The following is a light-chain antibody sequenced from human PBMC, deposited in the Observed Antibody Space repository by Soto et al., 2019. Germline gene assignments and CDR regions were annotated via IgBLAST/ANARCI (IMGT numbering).Light chain of an antibody. CDR1: SSDVGAYNY. CDR3: CSYAGSYTHVV. Sequence: QSALTQPRSVSGSPGQSVTISCTGTSSDVGAYNYVSWYQQYPGKAPKVVIYEVSERPSGVPHRFSGSKSGNTASLIISGLQAEDEADYDCCSYAGSYTHVVFGAGTKRTVL. V-gene: IGLV2-11*01. CDR2: EVS. J-gene: IGLJ2*01.